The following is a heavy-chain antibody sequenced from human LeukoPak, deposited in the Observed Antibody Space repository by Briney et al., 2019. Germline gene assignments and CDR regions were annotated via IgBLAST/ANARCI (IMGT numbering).Heavy chain of an antibody. D-gene: IGHD6-19*01. V-gene: IGHV3-23*01. CDR2: ISGSGGST. Sequence: GGSLRLSCAASGFTFSSYAMSWVRQAPGKGLEWVSAISGSGGSTYYADSVKGRFTISRDNAKSSLYLQMNSLRAEDTAVYYCARTEEAVAKIDYWGQGTLVTVSS. CDR1: GFTFSSYA. CDR3: ARTEEAVAKIDY. J-gene: IGHJ4*02.